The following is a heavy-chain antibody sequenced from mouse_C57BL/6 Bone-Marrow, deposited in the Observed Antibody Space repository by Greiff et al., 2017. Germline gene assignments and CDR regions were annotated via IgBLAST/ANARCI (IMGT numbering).Heavy chain of an antibody. CDR2: ISYDGSN. V-gene: IGHV3-6*01. J-gene: IGHJ4*01. Sequence: EVKLMESGPGLVKPSQSLSLTCSVTGYSITSGYYWNWIRQFPGNKLEWMGYISYDGSNNYNPSLKNRISITRDTSKNQFFLKLNSVTTEDTATYYCARITTVVEEGAMDYWGQGTSVTVSS. D-gene: IGHD1-1*01. CDR1: GYSITSGYY. CDR3: ARITTVVEEGAMDY.